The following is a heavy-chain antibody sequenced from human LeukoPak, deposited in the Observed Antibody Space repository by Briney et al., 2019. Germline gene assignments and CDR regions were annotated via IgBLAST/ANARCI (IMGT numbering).Heavy chain of an antibody. J-gene: IGHJ4*02. CDR3: AKDLTADSYGSSSDY. V-gene: IGHV3-23*01. CDR2: ISGSGGSK. CDR1: GFTFSSYA. D-gene: IGHD5-18*01. Sequence: WGSLRLSCAASGFTFSSYAMSWVRQAPGKGREWVSAISGSGGSKYYADSVKVRVTISRDNSKNTLYLQMNSLRAEDTAAYYCAKDLTADSYGSSSDYWGQGTLVTVSS.